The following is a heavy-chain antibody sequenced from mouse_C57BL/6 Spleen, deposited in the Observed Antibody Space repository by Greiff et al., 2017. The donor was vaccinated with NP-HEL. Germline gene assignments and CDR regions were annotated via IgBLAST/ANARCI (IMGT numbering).Heavy chain of an antibody. CDR1: GFNIKNTY. V-gene: IGHV14-3*01. J-gene: IGHJ1*03. D-gene: IGHD2-3*01. CDR3: ARELERLWLLEGTHWYFDV. Sequence: EVQLQQSVAELVRPGASVKLSCTASGFNIKNTYMHWVKQRPEQGLEWIGRIDTANGNTKYAPKFQGKATITADTSSNTAYLQLSSLTSEDTAIYYAARELERLWLLEGTHWYFDVWGTGTTVTVSS. CDR2: IDTANGNT.